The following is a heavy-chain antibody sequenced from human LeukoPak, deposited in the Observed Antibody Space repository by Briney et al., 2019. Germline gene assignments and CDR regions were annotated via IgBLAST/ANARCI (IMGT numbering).Heavy chain of an antibody. D-gene: IGHD3-22*01. V-gene: IGHV4-31*03. Sequence: SQTLSLTCTVSGVSISSNGYYWSWIRQQPGKGLEWIGYIYYSGSTYYNPSLTSRVTISVDTSKNHFSLKLSSVTAADTAVYYCARDGDSTGYYFAYWGQGTLVTVSS. CDR3: ARDGDSTGYYFAY. J-gene: IGHJ4*02. CDR1: GVSISSNGYY. CDR2: IYYSGST.